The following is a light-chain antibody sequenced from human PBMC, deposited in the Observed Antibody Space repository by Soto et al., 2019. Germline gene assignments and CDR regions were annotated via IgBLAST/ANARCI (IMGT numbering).Light chain of an antibody. CDR2: DVT. CDR3: CSYAGDYTVV. Sequence: QSALTQPRSVSGSPGQSVTISCTGTSSDVGLSNYVSWYQQHPGKAPKLIIYDVTKRPSGVPDRFSASKSGNTASLTVSGLQTGDEAIYYCCSYAGDYTVVFGGGTKVTVL. CDR1: SSDVGLSNY. J-gene: IGLJ2*01. V-gene: IGLV2-11*01.